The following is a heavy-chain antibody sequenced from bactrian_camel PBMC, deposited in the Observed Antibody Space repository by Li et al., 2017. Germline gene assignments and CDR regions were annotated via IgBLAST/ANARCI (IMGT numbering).Heavy chain of an antibody. CDR1: EWTDSINC. CDR2: IATRGTMS. J-gene: IGHJ4*01. D-gene: IGHD4*01. CDR3: SALRLDGPGTCWDRLRAVENTY. Sequence: HVQLVESGGGSVQAGGSLTLSCAVSEWTDSINCMAWIRQATGKEREEVATIATRGTMSTYADSVKGRFTISKDNAKNTLYLQMNSLTPEDTGMYICSALRLDGPGTCWDRLRAVENTYSGQGTQVTVS. V-gene: IGHV3S26*01.